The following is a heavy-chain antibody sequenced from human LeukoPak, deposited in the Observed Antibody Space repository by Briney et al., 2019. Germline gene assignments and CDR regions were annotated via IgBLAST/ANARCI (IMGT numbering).Heavy chain of an antibody. CDR1: GFTFRRYW. D-gene: IGHD1-26*01. V-gene: IGHV3-7*01. Sequence: GGSLRLSCAASGFTFRRYWMSWVRQAPGKGLEWVANIKQDGSEKYYVDSVKGRFTISRDNAKNSLYLQMNSLRAEDTAVYYCAKDRLCGSYYDGAFDIWGQGTMVTVSS. CDR3: AKDRLCGSYYDGAFDI. CDR2: IKQDGSEK. J-gene: IGHJ3*02.